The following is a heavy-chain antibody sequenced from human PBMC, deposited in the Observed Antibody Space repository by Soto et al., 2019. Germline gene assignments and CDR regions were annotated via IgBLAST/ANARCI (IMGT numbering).Heavy chain of an antibody. CDR3: TRGYIAVAPNLFDP. Sequence: GGSLRLSCSTSGFTFGDYGMTWFRQAPGKGLEWVGLIRSKSYGKTTEYAASATDRFTISRDDSKRIAYLQMNSLKTEDTAVYYCTRGYIAVAPNLFDPWGQGTLVIVSS. V-gene: IGHV3-49*03. D-gene: IGHD6-19*01. CDR1: GFTFGDYG. CDR2: IRSKSYGKTT. J-gene: IGHJ5*02.